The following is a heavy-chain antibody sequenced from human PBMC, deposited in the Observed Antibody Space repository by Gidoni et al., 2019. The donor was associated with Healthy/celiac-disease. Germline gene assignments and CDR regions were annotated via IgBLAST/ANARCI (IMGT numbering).Heavy chain of an antibody. D-gene: IGHD3-10*01. J-gene: IGHJ4*02. CDR2: INSDGSST. CDR1: GFTFSSYW. Sequence: EVQLVESGGGLVQPGGSLRLSCAASGFTFSSYWMHWVRQAPGKGLVWVSRINSDGSSTSYADSVKGRFTSSRDNAKNTLYLQMNSLRAEDTAVYYCASLNYYGSGSYQPRDYWGQGTLVTVSS. V-gene: IGHV3-74*01. CDR3: ASLNYYGSGSYQPRDY.